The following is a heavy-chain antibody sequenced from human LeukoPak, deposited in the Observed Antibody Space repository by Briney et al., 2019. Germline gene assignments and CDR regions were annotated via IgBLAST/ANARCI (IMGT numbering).Heavy chain of an antibody. V-gene: IGHV1-24*01. J-gene: IGHJ4*02. Sequence: GASVKVSCKVSGYTLTELSMHWVLQAPGKGLEWMGGFDPEDGETIYAQKFQGRVTMTEDTSTDTAYMELSSLRSEDTAVYYCAKRSGFPPYYFDYWGQGTLVTVSS. CDR3: AKRSGFPPYYFDY. CDR1: GYTLTELS. D-gene: IGHD3-3*01. CDR2: FDPEDGET.